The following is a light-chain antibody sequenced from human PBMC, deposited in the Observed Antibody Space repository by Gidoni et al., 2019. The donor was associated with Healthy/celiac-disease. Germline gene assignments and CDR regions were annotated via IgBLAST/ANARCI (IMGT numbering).Light chain of an antibody. CDR2: GAS. Sequence: VLTQSPGTLSLSPGERATLSCRASQSVSSSYLAWYQQKPGQAPRLLIYGASSRATGIPDRFSGSGSGTDFTLTISRLEPEDFAVYYCQQYGSSPPYTFGQGTKLEIK. CDR1: QSVSSSY. V-gene: IGKV3-20*01. CDR3: QQYGSSPPYT. J-gene: IGKJ2*01.